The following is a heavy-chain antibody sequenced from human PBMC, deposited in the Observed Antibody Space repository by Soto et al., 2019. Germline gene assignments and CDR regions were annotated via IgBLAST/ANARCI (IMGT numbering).Heavy chain of an antibody. CDR2: ISGSGGST. Sequence: GGSLRLSCAASGFTFSSYAMSWVRQAPGKGLEWVSAISGSGGSTYYADSVKGRFTISRDNSKNTLYLQMNSLRAEDTAVYYCAKDLWYYDSSGLDYWGQGTLVTVSS. D-gene: IGHD3-22*01. CDR1: GFTFSSYA. J-gene: IGHJ4*02. CDR3: AKDLWYYDSSGLDY. V-gene: IGHV3-23*01.